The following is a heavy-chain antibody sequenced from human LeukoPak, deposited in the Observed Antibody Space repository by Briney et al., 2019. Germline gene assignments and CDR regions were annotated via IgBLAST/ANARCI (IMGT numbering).Heavy chain of an antibody. CDR1: GFTFSNAW. CDR3: TTGLPASGWYFDY. CDR2: IKSKTDGGTT. Sequence: GRSLRLSCAASGFTFSNAWMSWVRQAPGKGLEWVGRIKSKTDGGTTDYAAPVKGRFTISRDDSKNTLYLQMNSLKTEDTAVYYCTTGLPASGWYFDYWGQGTLVTVSS. J-gene: IGHJ4*02. D-gene: IGHD6-19*01. V-gene: IGHV3-15*01.